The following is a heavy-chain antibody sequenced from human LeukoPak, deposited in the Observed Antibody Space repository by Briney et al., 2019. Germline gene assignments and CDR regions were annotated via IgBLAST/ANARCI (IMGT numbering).Heavy chain of an antibody. CDR2: MSGSGST. Sequence: GGSVRLSCAASRFILRRYDVRGVRHSPGGGVEGVSYMSGSGSTYYADSVKGRFSSSRDNSKNTLYLQMNSLRAEDTAVYYCASTAMYYYDTSGYYPLGYWGQGTLVTVSS. CDR1: RFILRRYD. J-gene: IGHJ4*02. CDR3: ASTAMYYYDTSGYYPLGY. D-gene: IGHD3-22*01. V-gene: IGHV3-23*01.